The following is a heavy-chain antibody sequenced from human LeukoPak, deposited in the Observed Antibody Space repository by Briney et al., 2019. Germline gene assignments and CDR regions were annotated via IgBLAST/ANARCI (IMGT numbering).Heavy chain of an antibody. CDR2: MNPNSGNT. D-gene: IGHD3-22*01. Sequence: ASVTVSFTASGYTFTSYDNNWVRQAPGQGLEWMGWMNPNSGNTGYSQKFQGRVTITRNTAISTAYMELNSLRSEDTAASYYYRGARRSYYDSSGYYRYWGQGTLVTVSS. CDR3: YRGARRSYYDSSGYYRY. CDR1: GYTFTSYD. V-gene: IGHV1-8*01. J-gene: IGHJ4*02.